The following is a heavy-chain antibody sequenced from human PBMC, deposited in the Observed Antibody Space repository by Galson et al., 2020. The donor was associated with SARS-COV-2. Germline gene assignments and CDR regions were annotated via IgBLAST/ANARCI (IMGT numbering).Heavy chain of an antibody. CDR3: ARDSGDPDDYDSRQYGLDV. CDR2: VSFRGNT. CDR1: GDSINSSSYY. V-gene: IGHV4-39*07. D-gene: IGHD3-22*01. J-gene: IGHJ6*02. Sequence: ASETLSLTCTVSGDSINSSSYYWGWVRQPPGKGLEWIASVSFRGNTYSKPSLKSRVTVSLDTAKNQFSLRLTSVTAADTAVYYCARDSGDPDDYDSRQYGLDVWGQGTTVTVSS.